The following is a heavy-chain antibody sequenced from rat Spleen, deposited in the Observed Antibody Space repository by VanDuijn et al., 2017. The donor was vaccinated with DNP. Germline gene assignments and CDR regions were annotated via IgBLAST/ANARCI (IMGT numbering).Heavy chain of an antibody. CDR2: ISTSGEYT. Sequence: EVQLVETGGGLVQPGRSLKLSCAASGFTFSKYGMAWVRQAPAKGLEWVASISTSGEYTHYRDSVKGRFTISRDNAKNSQYLQMDSLRSEDTATYYCARPHSNNYGGFAYWGQGTLVSVSS. D-gene: IGHD1-10*01. V-gene: IGHV5S13*01. J-gene: IGHJ3*01. CDR3: ARPHSNNYGGFAY. CDR1: GFTFSKYG.